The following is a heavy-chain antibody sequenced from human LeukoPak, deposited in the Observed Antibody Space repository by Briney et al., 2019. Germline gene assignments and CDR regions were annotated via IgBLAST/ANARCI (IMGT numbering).Heavy chain of an antibody. Sequence: GRSLRLSCAASGFTFSSYAMSWVRQAPGKGLQWVSAISGSCGSTYCADSVKGRFTISRDNSKNTVYLQMSSLRAEDTAMYYCARAFGCSGTSCHARWGYYYYAMDVWGQGTTVTVSS. J-gene: IGHJ6*02. V-gene: IGHV3-23*01. CDR3: ARAFGCSGTSCHARWGYYYYAMDV. D-gene: IGHD2-2*01. CDR1: GFTFSSYA. CDR2: ISGSCGST.